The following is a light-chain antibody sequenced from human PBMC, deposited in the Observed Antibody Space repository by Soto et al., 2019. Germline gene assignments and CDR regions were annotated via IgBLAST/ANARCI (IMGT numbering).Light chain of an antibody. CDR3: LQYNSFRT. CDR2: KAS. Sequence: DVQMTQSPSTLSAFVGDTVTITCRASQSIDTWLAWHQQKPGKAPKLLIYKASSLASGVPSRFSGSGTGSEFTLNISGLQPDDFATYYCLQYNSFRTFGQGTKVDIK. V-gene: IGKV1-5*03. CDR1: QSIDTW. J-gene: IGKJ1*01.